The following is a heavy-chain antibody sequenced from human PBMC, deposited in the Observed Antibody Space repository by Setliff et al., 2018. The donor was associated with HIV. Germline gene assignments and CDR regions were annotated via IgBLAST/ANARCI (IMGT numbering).Heavy chain of an antibody. CDR3: AAGLNYYDRSGLGA. CDR2: IVPVFGIG. D-gene: IGHD3-22*01. CDR1: GGTFSTYA. Sequence: SVKVSCKASGGTFSTYAISWVRQAPGQGLEWMGGIVPVFGIGRSPQRFQGRVIITADESTSTAYMELSSLTSGDTAVYYCAAGLNYYDRSGLGAWGQGTLVTVSS. V-gene: IGHV1-69*13. J-gene: IGHJ5*02.